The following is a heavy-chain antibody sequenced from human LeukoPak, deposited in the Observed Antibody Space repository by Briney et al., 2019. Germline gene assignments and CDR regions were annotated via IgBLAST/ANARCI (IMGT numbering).Heavy chain of an antibody. Sequence: ASVKVSCKASGYTFTSYYMHWVRQAPGQGLEWMGIINPSGGSTSYAQKFQGRATMTRDMSTSTVYMELSSLRSEDTAVYCCARGDGGNSEDDAFDIWGQGTMVTVSS. V-gene: IGHV1-46*01. D-gene: IGHD4-23*01. J-gene: IGHJ3*02. CDR2: INPSGGST. CDR3: ARGDGGNSEDDAFDI. CDR1: GYTFTSYY.